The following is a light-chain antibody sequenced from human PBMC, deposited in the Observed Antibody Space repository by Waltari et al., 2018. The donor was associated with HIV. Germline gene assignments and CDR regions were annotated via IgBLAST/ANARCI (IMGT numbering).Light chain of an antibody. CDR2: GAY. CDR1: QSVSSSY. Sequence: EIVLTQSPGTLSLSPGERATLSCRASQSVSSSYLAWYPQQPGQAPRLLIYGAYSRATGSPDSFSGSGSVTDFTITISRLEPEDCAVYYCQQYGSSPPYSFGQGTKLEIK. J-gene: IGKJ2*03. CDR3: QQYGSSPPYS. V-gene: IGKV3-20*01.